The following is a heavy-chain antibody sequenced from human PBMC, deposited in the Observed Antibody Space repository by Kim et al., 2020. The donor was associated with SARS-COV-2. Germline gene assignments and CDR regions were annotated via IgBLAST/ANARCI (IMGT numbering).Heavy chain of an antibody. D-gene: IGHD1-1*01. CDR1: EFTFRVYA. CDR3: AKDVGSNTLDYFDS. V-gene: IGHV3-23*01. J-gene: IGHJ4*01. Sequence: GGSLRLSCAASEFTFRVYAMNWVRQAPGKGLEWVSSITASGRDTYYADSVKGRFSVSRDNSKDILYLQLNNLRGDDTADYYCAKDVGSNTLDYFDSWG. CDR2: ITASGRDT.